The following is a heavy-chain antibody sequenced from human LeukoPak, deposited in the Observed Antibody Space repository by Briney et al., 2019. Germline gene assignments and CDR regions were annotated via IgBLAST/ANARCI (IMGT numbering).Heavy chain of an antibody. CDR1: GYTFTSYG. CDR3: ARSRPIIVVVPAAMDY. D-gene: IGHD2-2*01. CDR2: ISAYNGNT. V-gene: IGHV1-18*01. J-gene: IGHJ4*02. Sequence: ASVKVSCKASGYTFTSYGISWVRQAPGQGLEWMGWISAYNGNTNYAQKLQGRVTMTTDTSTSTAYMELRSLRSDDTAVYYCARSRPIIVVVPAAMDYWGPGTLVTVSS.